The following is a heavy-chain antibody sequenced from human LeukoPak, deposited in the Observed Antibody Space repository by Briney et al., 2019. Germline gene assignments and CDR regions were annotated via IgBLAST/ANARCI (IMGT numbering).Heavy chain of an antibody. J-gene: IGHJ3*02. CDR1: GGSISSGGYY. Sequence: SQTLSLTCTVSGGSISSGGYYWSWIRQHPGRGLEWIGYIYYSGSNYYNPSLKSRVTISVDTSKNQCSLKLSSVTAADTAVYYCATVSSWLAFDIWGQGTMVTASS. D-gene: IGHD6-13*01. CDR3: ATVSSWLAFDI. V-gene: IGHV4-31*03. CDR2: IYYSGSN.